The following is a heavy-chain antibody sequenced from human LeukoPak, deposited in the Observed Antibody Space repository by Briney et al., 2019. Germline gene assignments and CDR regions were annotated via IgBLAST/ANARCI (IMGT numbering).Heavy chain of an antibody. Sequence: PSETLSLTCTVSGGSISSGSYYWSWIRQPAGKGLEWIGRIYTSGSTNYNPSLKSRVTISVDTSKNQFSLKLSSVTAADTAVYYCARDRAYYYDSTQYPTWGQGTLVTVSS. J-gene: IGHJ5*02. D-gene: IGHD3-22*01. CDR2: IYTSGST. CDR1: GGSISSGSYY. CDR3: ARDRAYYYDSTQYPT. V-gene: IGHV4-61*02.